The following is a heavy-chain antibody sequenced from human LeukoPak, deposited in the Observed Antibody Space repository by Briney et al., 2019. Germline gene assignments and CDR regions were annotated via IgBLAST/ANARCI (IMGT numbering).Heavy chain of an antibody. CDR2: IIPMFGSS. CDR1: GGTFNNYA. V-gene: IGHV1-69*13. J-gene: IGHJ6*03. D-gene: IGHD4-23*01. CDR3: AALNLDYGGNTFYFYMDV. Sequence: SVKVSCKASGGTFNNYAISWVRQAPGQGLEWMGGIIPMFGSSKYAHKFQGRLTITADESTSTAFMDLSSLKSEDTAVYYCAALNLDYGGNTFYFYMDVWGKGTTVTISS.